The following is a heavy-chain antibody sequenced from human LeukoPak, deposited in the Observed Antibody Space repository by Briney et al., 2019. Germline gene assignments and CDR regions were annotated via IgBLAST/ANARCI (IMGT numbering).Heavy chain of an antibody. V-gene: IGHV4-59*01. CDR1: GGSISSYY. CDR2: IYYSGST. Sequence: SETLSLTCTVSGGSISSYYWHWIRQPPGKGLEWIGYIYYSGSTNYNPSLKSRVTISVDTSKNQFSLKLSSVIAADTAVYYCARDWDDYGGNDPWFDPWGQGTLVTVSS. J-gene: IGHJ5*02. D-gene: IGHD4-23*01. CDR3: ARDWDDYGGNDPWFDP.